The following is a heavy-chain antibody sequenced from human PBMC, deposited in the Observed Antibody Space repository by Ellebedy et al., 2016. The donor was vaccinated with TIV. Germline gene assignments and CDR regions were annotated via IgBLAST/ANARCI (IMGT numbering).Heavy chain of an antibody. CDR2: ISSDGSDT. J-gene: IGHJ3*02. V-gene: IGHV3-74*01. CDR3: ARHSGGHGFDI. CDR1: GFSISSHR. Sequence: GESLKISCAASGFSISSHRRHWVRQAAGKGLVWVSHISSDGSDTSYADSVKGRFIISRDNAENTLDLQMSSLRAEDTALYYCARHSGGHGFDIWGQGTMVTVSP. D-gene: IGHD2-21*01.